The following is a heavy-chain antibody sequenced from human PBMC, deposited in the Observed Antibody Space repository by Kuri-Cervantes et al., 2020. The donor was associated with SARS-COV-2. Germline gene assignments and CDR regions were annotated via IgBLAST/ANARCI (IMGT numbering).Heavy chain of an antibody. Sequence: ESLKISCTVSGGSISSYYWSWIRQPPGKGLEWIGYIYYSGSTNYNSSLKSRVTISVDMSKNQFSLKLSSVTAADTAVYYCARETYYYDSSGYYYLYGMDVWGQGTTVTVSS. CDR1: GGSISSYY. V-gene: IGHV4-59*01. D-gene: IGHD3-22*01. J-gene: IGHJ6*02. CDR3: ARETYYYDSSGYYYLYGMDV. CDR2: IYYSGST.